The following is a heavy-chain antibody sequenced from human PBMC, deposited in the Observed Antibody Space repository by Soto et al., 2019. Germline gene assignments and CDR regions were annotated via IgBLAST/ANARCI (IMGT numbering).Heavy chain of an antibody. CDR1: GFTLNTYS. CDR2: VSFDGVNK. Sequence: GGSLRLSCSVSGFTLNTYSMHWVRQAPGKGLEWVAVVSFDGVNKHYRDSVKGRFTISRDIVKNMLYLQMTSLRLEDTALYYCARDPDLIEPASNYLQYWGQ. D-gene: IGHD4-4*01. J-gene: IGHJ1*01. CDR3: ARDPDLIEPASNYLQY. V-gene: IGHV3-30*10.